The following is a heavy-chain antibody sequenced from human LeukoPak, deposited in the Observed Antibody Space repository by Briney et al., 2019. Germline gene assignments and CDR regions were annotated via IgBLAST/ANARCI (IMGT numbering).Heavy chain of an antibody. CDR1: GFTFDDYG. J-gene: IGHJ4*02. Sequence: GGSLRLSCAASGFTFDDYGMSWVRQAPGKGLEWVSGINWNGGSTGYADSVKGRFTISRDNAKNSLYLQRNSLRAEDTALYYCARRYSSGYPSDYWGQGTLVTVSS. D-gene: IGHD6-19*01. CDR2: INWNGGST. V-gene: IGHV3-20*04. CDR3: ARRYSSGYPSDY.